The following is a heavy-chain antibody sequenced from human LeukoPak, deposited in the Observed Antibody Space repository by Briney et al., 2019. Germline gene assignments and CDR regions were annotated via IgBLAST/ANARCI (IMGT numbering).Heavy chain of an antibody. CDR2: IYSSGST. CDR1: GGSISSSY. CDR3: SRESGAFSPFGY. D-gene: IGHD1-26*01. V-gene: IGHV4-4*07. Sequence: SETLSLTCTVSGGSISSSYWSWIRQPAGKGLEWIGRIYSSGSTNYNPSLKSRVTVSVDTSKNQFSLNLTSVTAADTAVYYCSRESGAFSPFGYWGQGTLVTVSS. J-gene: IGHJ4*02.